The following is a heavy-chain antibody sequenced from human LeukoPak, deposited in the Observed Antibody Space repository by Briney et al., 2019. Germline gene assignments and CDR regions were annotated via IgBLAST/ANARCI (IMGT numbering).Heavy chain of an antibody. CDR1: GGSISSYY. Sequence: SETLSLTCTVSGGSISSYYWSWIRQPPGKGLEWIGYIYYSGSTNYNPSLKSRVTISVDTSKNQFSLKLSSVTAADTAVYYCARDGRYCSGGSCYSGAFDIWGQGTMVTVSS. CDR3: ARDGRYCSGGSCYSGAFDI. J-gene: IGHJ3*02. D-gene: IGHD2-15*01. CDR2: IYYSGST. V-gene: IGHV4-59*12.